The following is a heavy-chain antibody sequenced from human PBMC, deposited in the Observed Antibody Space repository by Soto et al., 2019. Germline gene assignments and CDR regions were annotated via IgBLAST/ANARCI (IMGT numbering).Heavy chain of an antibody. CDR3: AKSDLGSCSGGSCYPFDP. J-gene: IGHJ5*02. V-gene: IGHV4-31*03. CDR2: IYYSGST. Sequence: QVQLQESGPGLVKPSQTLSLTCTVSGGSISSGGYYWSWIRQHPGKGLEWIGYIYYSGSTYYNPSLKSRVNISVDTYKDQFSLKLSSVTAADTAVYYCAKSDLGSCSGGSCYPFDPWGQGTLVTVSS. CDR1: GGSISSGGYY. D-gene: IGHD2-15*01.